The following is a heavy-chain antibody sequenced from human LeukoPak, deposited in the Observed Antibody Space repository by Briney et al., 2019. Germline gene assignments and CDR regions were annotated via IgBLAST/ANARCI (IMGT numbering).Heavy chain of an antibody. V-gene: IGHV3-9*01. Sequence: GRSLRLSCAASGFTFDDYAIHWVRQAPGKGLEWVSGITWNSGSIGCADSVKGRFTISRDNAKNSLYLQMNSLGAEDTALYYCVRDMAAARGRTRGAFDIWGQGTMVTVSS. J-gene: IGHJ3*02. CDR3: VRDMAAARGRTRGAFDI. CDR2: ITWNSGSI. CDR1: GFTFDDYA. D-gene: IGHD6-13*01.